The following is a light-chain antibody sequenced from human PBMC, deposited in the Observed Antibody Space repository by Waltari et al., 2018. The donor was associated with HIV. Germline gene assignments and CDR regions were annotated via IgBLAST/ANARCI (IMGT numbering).Light chain of an antibody. CDR3: GTWDTRLSAVV. J-gene: IGLJ2*01. V-gene: IGLV1-51*02. Sequence: QSVLTQPPSVSAAPGQTVTISCSGSSSNIGTNYVSWYQQLPGTAPKLLIYENTQRPSGIPDRFSGSKSGTSATLGITGLRTGDEADYYCGTWDTRLSAVVFGGGTKLTVL. CDR2: ENT. CDR1: SSNIGTNY.